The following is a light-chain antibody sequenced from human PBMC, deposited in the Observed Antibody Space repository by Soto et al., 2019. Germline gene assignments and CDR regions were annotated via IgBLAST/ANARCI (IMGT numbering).Light chain of an antibody. CDR3: QQRSNWPPT. V-gene: IGKV3-11*01. Sequence: EIVFTQSPAPLSLSPGERATLSCRASQSVSSYLAWYQQKPGQAPRLLIYDASNRATGIPARFSGSWSGTDCTLTISSLEPEDVSVYYCQQRSNWPPTLGQGTRLEIK. CDR2: DAS. J-gene: IGKJ5*01. CDR1: QSVSSY.